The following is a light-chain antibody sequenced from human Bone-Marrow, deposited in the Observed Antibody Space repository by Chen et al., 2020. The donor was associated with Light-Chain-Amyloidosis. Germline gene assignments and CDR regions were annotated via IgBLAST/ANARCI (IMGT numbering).Light chain of an antibody. CDR1: SSDVGGYNY. CDR3: ISSTSSSPPDVV. CDR2: DVS. J-gene: IGLJ2*01. V-gene: IGLV2-14*03. Sequence: QSALTQPASGSGSPGQSITISCTGTSSDVGGYNYVSWYQQHPGKAPKLMIYDVSNRPSGVSTRFSGSRSGSTASLTISGLQAEDEADYYCISSTSSSPPDVVFGGGTKLTVL.